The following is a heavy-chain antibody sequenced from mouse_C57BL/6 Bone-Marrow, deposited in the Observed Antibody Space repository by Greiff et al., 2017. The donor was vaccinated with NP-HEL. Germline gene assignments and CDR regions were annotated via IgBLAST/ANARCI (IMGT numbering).Heavy chain of an antibody. V-gene: IGHV1-64*01. CDR3: ARRGNDYEYDY. Sequence: VQLQQPGAELVKPGASVKLSCKASGYTFTSYWMHWVKQRPGQGLEWIGMIHPNSGSTNYNEKFKSKATLTVDKSSSTGYMQLSSLTSEDSAGYECARRGNDYEYDYWGQGTTLTVSS. CDR2: IHPNSGST. J-gene: IGHJ2*01. CDR1: GYTFTSYW. D-gene: IGHD2-4*01.